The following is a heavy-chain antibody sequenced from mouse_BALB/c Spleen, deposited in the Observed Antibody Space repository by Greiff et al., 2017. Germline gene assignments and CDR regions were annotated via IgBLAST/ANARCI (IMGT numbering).Heavy chain of an antibody. CDR3: QIHYDGSWYFDV. V-gene: IGHV1S81*02. J-gene: IGHJ1*01. D-gene: IGHD1-2*01. Sequence: QVHVKQSGAELVKPGASVKLSCKASGYTFTSYYMYWVKQRPGQGLEWIGEINPSNGGTNYNEKFKSKATLTVDKSSSTAYMQLSSLTSEDSAVYYCQIHYDGSWYFDVWGAGTTVTVSS. CDR1: GYTFTSYY. CDR2: INPSNGGT.